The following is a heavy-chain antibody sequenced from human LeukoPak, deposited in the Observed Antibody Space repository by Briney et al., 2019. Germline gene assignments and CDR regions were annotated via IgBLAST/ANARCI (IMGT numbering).Heavy chain of an antibody. CDR1: GGTFSSYA. D-gene: IGHD3-10*01. V-gene: IGHV1-69*13. CDR2: IIPIFGTA. Sequence: SVKVSCKATGGTFSSYAISWVRQAPGQGLEWMGGIIPIFGTANYAQKFQGRVTITADESTSTAYMELSSLRSEDTAVYYCARMGRVYYYGSGSEFDYWGQGTLVTVSS. J-gene: IGHJ4*02. CDR3: ARMGRVYYYGSGSEFDY.